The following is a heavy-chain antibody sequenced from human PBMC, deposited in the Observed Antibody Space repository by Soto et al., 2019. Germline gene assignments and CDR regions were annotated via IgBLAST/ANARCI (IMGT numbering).Heavy chain of an antibody. J-gene: IGHJ6*02. D-gene: IGHD3-10*01. Sequence: ASVKVSCKASGGTFNSYAISWVRQAPGQGLEWMGGIIPIFGTANYAQKFQGRVTITADESTSTAYMELSSLRSEDTAVYYCARGFRLLWFGELSSKRYYYGMDVWGQGTTVTVSS. CDR3: ARGFRLLWFGELSSKRYYYGMDV. CDR1: GGTFNSYA. V-gene: IGHV1-69*13. CDR2: IIPIFGTA.